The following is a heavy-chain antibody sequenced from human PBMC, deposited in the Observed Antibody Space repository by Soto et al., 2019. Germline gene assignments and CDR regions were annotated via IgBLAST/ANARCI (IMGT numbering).Heavy chain of an antibody. V-gene: IGHV3-48*01. CDR3: ARAQGPSYYYDSSGYTEFDY. J-gene: IGHJ4*02. CDR1: GFTFSSYS. Sequence: GGSLRLSCAASGFTFSSYSMNWVRQAPGKGLEWVSYISSSSSTIYYADSVKGRFTISRDNAKNSLYLQMNSLRAEDTAVYYCARAQGPSYYYDSSGYTEFDYWGQGTLVTVSS. D-gene: IGHD3-22*01. CDR2: ISSSSSTI.